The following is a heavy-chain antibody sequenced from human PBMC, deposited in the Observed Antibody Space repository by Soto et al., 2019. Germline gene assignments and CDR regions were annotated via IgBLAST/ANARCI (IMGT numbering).Heavy chain of an antibody. J-gene: IGHJ4*02. CDR2: INAGNGNT. CDR3: ASESYGGQFDY. D-gene: IGHD4-17*01. V-gene: IGHV1-3*05. Sequence: QVQLVQSGAEEKKPGASVKVSCKASGYTFTTYAMHWVRQAPGQGLEWMGWINAGNGNTKYSQKFQGRVTITRDTSASTAYMELSSLRSEDTAAYYCASESYGGQFDYWGQGTLVTVSS. CDR1: GYTFTTYA.